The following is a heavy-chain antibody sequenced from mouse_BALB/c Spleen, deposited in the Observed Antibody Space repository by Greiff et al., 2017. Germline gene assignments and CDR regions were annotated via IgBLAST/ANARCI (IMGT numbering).Heavy chain of an antibody. CDR1: GYTFTEYI. CDR3: ARHDYYGSSYWFAY. J-gene: IGHJ3*01. CDR2: FYPGSGSI. Sequence: VKVVESGAGLVKPGASVKLSCKASGYTFTEYIIHWVKQRSGQGLEWIGWFYPGSGSIKYNEKFKDKATLTADKSSSTVYMELSRLTSEDSAVYFCARHDYYGSSYWFAYWGQGTLVTVSA. D-gene: IGHD1-1*01. V-gene: IGHV1-62-2*01.